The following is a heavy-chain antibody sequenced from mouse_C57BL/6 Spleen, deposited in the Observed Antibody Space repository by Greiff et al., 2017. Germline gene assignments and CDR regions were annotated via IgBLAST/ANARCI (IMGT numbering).Heavy chain of an antibody. J-gene: IGHJ2*01. CDR3: ARDGNLYYFDY. D-gene: IGHD2-1*01. Sequence: DVMLVESGGGLVKPGGSLKLSCAASGFTFSSYAMSWVRQTPEKRLEWVATISDGGSYTYYPDNVKGRFTISRDNAKNNLYLQMSHLKSEDTAMYYCARDGNLYYFDYWGQGTTLTVSS. CDR1: GFTFSSYA. V-gene: IGHV5-4*01. CDR2: ISDGGSYT.